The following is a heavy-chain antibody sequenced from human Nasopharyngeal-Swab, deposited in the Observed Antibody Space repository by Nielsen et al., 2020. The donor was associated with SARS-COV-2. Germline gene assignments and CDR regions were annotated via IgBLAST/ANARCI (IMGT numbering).Heavy chain of an antibody. CDR2: ISAYNGNT. D-gene: IGHD3-10*01. J-gene: IGHJ4*02. V-gene: IGHV1-18*01. CDR3: ARAGITMVRGGQDYYFDY. Sequence: WVRQAPGQGIEWMGWISAYNGNTNYAQKFQGRVTITADESTSTAYMELSSLRSEDTAVYYCARAGITMVRGGQDYYFDYWGQGTLVTVSS.